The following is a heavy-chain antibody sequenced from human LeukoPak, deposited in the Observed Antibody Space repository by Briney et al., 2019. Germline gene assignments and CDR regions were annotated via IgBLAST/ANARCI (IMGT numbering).Heavy chain of an antibody. CDR2: IKQDGSEK. CDR1: GFTFSKYG. D-gene: IGHD6-13*01. Sequence: PGKSLRLSCEVSGFTFSKYGMHWVRQAPGKGLEWVANIKQDGSEKYYVDSVKGRFTISRDNAKNSLYLQMNSLRAEDTAVYYCARDTDSSSFDYWGQGTLVTVSS. J-gene: IGHJ4*02. V-gene: IGHV3-7*01. CDR3: ARDTDSSSFDY.